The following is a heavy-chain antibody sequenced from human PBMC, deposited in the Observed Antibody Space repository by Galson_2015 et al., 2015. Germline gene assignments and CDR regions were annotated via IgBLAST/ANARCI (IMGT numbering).Heavy chain of an antibody. V-gene: IGHV1-69*04. CDR2: IIPILGIA. J-gene: IGHJ3*02. D-gene: IGHD3-22*01. CDR3: ARDLSSGYSPGAFDI. CDR1: GGTFSSYT. Sequence: SVKVSCKASGGTFSSYTISWVRQAPGQGLEWMGRIIPILGIANYAQKFQGRVTITADKSTSTAYMELSSLRSEDTAVYYCARDLSSGYSPGAFDIWGQGTMVTVSS.